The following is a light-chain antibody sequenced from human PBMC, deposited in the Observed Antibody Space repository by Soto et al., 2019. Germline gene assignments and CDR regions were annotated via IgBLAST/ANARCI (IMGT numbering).Light chain of an antibody. J-gene: IGLJ3*02. Sequence: QSVLTQPPSASGTPGQRVTISCSGSNCNIRSNTVNWYQQLPGTAPKLLISSDNLRPSGVPDRFSGSKSGTSASLAISGLQSEDEADYYRATWDDSLNGWGFGGGTNRTV. V-gene: IGLV1-44*01. CDR2: SDN. CDR1: NCNIRSNT. CDR3: ATWDDSLNGWG.